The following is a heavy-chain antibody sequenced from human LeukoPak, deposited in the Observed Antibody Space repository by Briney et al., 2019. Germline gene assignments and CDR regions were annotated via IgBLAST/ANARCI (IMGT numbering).Heavy chain of an antibody. CDR2: IFYSGST. J-gene: IGHJ5*02. V-gene: IGHV4-39*01. CDR3: ARQSRRYVNWFDP. Sequence: SETLSLTCTVSSGSISTSNYYWGWVRQPPGKALEWIGNIFYSGSTYYSPSLKSRVTISLDTSRNQFSLKLSSVTAADTAVYYCARQSRRYVNWFDPWGQGTLVTVSS. CDR1: SGSISTSNYY. D-gene: IGHD1-14*01.